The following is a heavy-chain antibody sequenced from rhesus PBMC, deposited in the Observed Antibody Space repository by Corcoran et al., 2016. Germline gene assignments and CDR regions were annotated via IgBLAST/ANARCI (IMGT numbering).Heavy chain of an antibody. CDR3: ARGPQGGSYYYRFDY. CDR1: GGSISSSY. D-gene: IGHD3-16*01. CDR2: IYGSGSST. V-gene: IGHV4-169*01. Sequence: QLQLQESGPGLVKPSETLSVTCAVSGGSISSSYWSWIRQAPGKGLEWIGYIYGSGSSTNTNPSLKSRVTLSVDTSKNQLSLKLSSVTTADTAVYYCARGPQGGSYYYRFDYWGQGVLVTVSS. J-gene: IGHJ4*01.